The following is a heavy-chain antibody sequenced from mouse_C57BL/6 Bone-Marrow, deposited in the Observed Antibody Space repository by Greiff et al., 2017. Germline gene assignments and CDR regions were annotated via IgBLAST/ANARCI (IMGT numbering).Heavy chain of an antibody. D-gene: IGHD2-2*01. CDR2: INPSTGGT. CDR3: AKWLWSERHFDY. Sequence: VQLQQSGPELVKPGASVKISCKASGYSFTGYYMNWVKQSPEKSLEWIGEINPSTGGTTYNQKFKAKATLTVGKSSSTAYMQLKSLTSEDSAVYYCAKWLWSERHFDYWGQGTTLTVSS. CDR1: GYSFTGYY. J-gene: IGHJ2*01. V-gene: IGHV1-42*01.